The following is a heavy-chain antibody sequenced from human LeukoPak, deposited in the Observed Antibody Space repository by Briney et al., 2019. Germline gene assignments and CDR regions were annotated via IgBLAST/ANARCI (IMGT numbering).Heavy chain of an antibody. D-gene: IGHD4/OR15-4a*01. CDR1: GVSVSSGNYY. V-gene: IGHV4-61*01. CDR2: VYKSGGT. CDR3: ARISLTMRDAFDI. J-gene: IGHJ3*02. Sequence: SETLSLTCTVSGVSVSSGNYYWSWIRQPPGKGLEWIGYVYKSGGTNYNPSLKGRVTKSVDTSKNQFSLKLSSVTTADTAVYYCARISLTMRDAFDIWGQGTTVTVST.